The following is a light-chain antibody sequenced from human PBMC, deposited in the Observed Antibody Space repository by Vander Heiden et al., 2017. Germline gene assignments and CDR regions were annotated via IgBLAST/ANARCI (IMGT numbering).Light chain of an antibody. J-gene: IGKJ2*01. Sequence: DIVMTQSPDSLAVSLGERATINCKSSQSVLYSSNNKNYLAWYQQKPGQPPKLLIYWASTRESGVPDRFSGSGSGTDFTLTISSLQPEEVAIYYCQQYYSTPYTFGQGTKLEIK. CDR2: WAS. CDR3: QQYYSTPYT. CDR1: QSVLYSSNNKNY. V-gene: IGKV4-1*01.